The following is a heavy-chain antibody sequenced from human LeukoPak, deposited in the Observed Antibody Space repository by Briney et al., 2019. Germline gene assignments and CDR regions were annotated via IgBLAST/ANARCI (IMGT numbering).Heavy chain of an antibody. D-gene: IGHD1-26*01. CDR1: GYTLTELS. V-gene: IGHV1-24*01. CDR3: ASLRESGSYYNWFDP. J-gene: IGHJ5*02. Sequence: APVKVSCKVSGYTLTELSMHWVRQAPGKGLEWMGGFDPEDGETIYAQKFQGRVTMTEDTSTDTAYMELSSLRSEDTAVYYCASLRESGSYYNWFDPWGQGTLVTVSS. CDR2: FDPEDGET.